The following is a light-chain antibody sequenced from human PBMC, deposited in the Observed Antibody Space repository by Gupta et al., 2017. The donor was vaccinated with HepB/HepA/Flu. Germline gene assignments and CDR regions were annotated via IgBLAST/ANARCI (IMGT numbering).Light chain of an antibody. CDR3: QDAKSYYA. J-gene: IGKJ3*01. Sequence: IQMTQSPSTLSASVGDRVTSTLRASQSVSRWLAWYQQKPGKAPKLLIYMASRGERGVTSRFSGSGGAKEFTLTSRGRQNDDCANYYVQDAKSYYAFGHGTKVDIK. CDR2: MAS. V-gene: IGKV1-5*03. CDR1: QSVSRW.